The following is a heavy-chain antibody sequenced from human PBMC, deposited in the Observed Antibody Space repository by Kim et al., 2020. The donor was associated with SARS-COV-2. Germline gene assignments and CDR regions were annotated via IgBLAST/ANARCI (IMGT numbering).Heavy chain of an antibody. Sequence: GGSLRLSCAASGFTFDDYAMHWVRQAPGKGLEWVSGISWNSGSIGYADSVKGRFTISRDNAKNSLYLQMNSLRAEDTALYYCAKDGVATITGAVHYFDYWGQGTLVTVSS. V-gene: IGHV3-9*01. CDR3: AKDGVATITGAVHYFDY. CDR2: ISWNSGSI. J-gene: IGHJ4*02. CDR1: GFTFDDYA. D-gene: IGHD5-12*01.